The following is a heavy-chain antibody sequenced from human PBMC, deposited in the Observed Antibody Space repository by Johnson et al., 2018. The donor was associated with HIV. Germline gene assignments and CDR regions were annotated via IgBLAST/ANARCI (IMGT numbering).Heavy chain of an antibody. D-gene: IGHD3-22*01. CDR3: ARDRGYWDAFDI. CDR2: TNSDGSST. J-gene: IGHJ3*02. Sequence: VQLVESGGGLVKPGGSLRLSCAASGFTFSSYAMHWVRQAPGKGLVWVSRTNSDGSSTNYADSVKGRFTISRDNSKNTLYLQMNSLRAEDTAVYYCARDRGYWDAFDIWGQGTMVAVSS. CDR1: GFTFSSYA. V-gene: IGHV3-74*01.